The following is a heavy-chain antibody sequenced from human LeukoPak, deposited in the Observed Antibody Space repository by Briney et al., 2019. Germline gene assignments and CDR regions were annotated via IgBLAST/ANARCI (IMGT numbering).Heavy chain of an antibody. CDR3: AKTEDIVLVVAARDAFDI. CDR1: GGSISSGDYY. CDR2: IYYSGST. V-gene: IGHV4-30-4*01. J-gene: IGHJ3*02. D-gene: IGHD2-15*01. Sequence: PSQTLSLTCTVSGGSISSGDYYWSWIRQPPGKGLEWIGYIYYSGSTYYNLSLKSRVTISVDTSKNQFSLKLYSVTAADTAVYYCAKTEDIVLVVAARDAFDIWGQGTMVTVSS.